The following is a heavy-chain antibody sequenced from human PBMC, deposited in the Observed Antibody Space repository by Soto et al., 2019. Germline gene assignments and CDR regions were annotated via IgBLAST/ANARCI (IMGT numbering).Heavy chain of an antibody. D-gene: IGHD2-15*01. V-gene: IGHV4-31*03. CDR2: ISYGGTT. Sequence: QVQLQESGPGLVKPSQTLSLTCTVSGGSMNSGGYCWNWIRQHPGEGLEWIGCISYGGTTSYNPSLKSRVTISVDTSKNQFSLKLSSVTDADTAVYYCSRGILVWGQGTLITVSS. CDR3: SRGILV. CDR1: GGSMNSGGYC. J-gene: IGHJ4*02.